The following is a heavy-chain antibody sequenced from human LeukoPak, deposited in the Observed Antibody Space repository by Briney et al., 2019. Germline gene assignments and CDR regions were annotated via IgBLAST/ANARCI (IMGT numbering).Heavy chain of an antibody. CDR2: ISVYNGNT. D-gene: IGHD2-15*01. CDR1: GYTFTSYG. CDR3: ARGYCSGGSCYPHYYYYMDV. V-gene: IGHV1-18*01. Sequence: ASVKVSCKASGYTFTSYGISWVRQAPGQGLEWMGWISVYNGNTNYAQKLQGRVTMTTDTPTCTAYMELRSLRSDDTAVYYCARGYCSGGSCYPHYYYYMDVWGKGTTVTVSS. J-gene: IGHJ6*03.